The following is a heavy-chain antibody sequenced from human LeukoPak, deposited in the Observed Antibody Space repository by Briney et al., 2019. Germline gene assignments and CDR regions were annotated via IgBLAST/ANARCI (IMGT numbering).Heavy chain of an antibody. D-gene: IGHD3-16*01. Sequence: GASVKVSCKASGGTFSSYAISWVRQAPAQGLEWMGGIIPIFGTANYAQKFQGRVTITADESTSTAYMELSSLRSEDTAVYYCAKDLNSGGFDYWGQGTLVTVSS. J-gene: IGHJ4*02. CDR1: GGTFSSYA. CDR2: IIPIFGTA. CDR3: AKDLNSGGFDY. V-gene: IGHV1-69*13.